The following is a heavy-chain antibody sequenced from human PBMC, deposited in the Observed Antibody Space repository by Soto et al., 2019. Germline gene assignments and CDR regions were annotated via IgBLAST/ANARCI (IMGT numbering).Heavy chain of an antibody. CDR2: IYSNGST. J-gene: IGHJ5*02. Sequence: QVQLQESGPGLVKPSETLSLTCTASGGSMSTYYWIWIRQAPGQGLEWIGYIYSNGSTNYNPALTRRVAIPIDTSTRRLARSLTPVTAADTAVYFCAGAFGGWPPASWAQGTLVTVSP. D-gene: IGHD6-19*01. V-gene: IGHV4-59*01. CDR3: AGAFGGWPPAS. CDR1: GGSMSTYY.